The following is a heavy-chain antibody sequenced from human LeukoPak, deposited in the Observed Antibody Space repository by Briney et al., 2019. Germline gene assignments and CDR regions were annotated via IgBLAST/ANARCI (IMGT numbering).Heavy chain of an antibody. D-gene: IGHD2-15*01. CDR1: GDSISSY. CDR2: ILSSGTT. V-gene: IGHV4-59*12. Sequence: SETLSLTCTVSGDSISSYWSWFRQPPGNGVEWIGCILSSGTTNYNPSLKSRVTMSVDTSKNQFSLKLSSVTAADTAVYYCARGRGSGLYFGYWDQGTLVTVSS. CDR3: ARGRGSGLYFGY. J-gene: IGHJ4*02.